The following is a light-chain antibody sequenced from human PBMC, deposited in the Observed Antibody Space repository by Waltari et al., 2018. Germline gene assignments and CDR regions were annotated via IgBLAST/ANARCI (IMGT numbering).Light chain of an antibody. Sequence: KPGRPLLLVIYQVTKRPSGIPGRFSGSNSGNTATLTITGTQALDEADYYCQAWDSNTAHYVFGTGTKVTVL. J-gene: IGLJ1*01. CDR3: QAWDSNTAHYV. CDR2: QVT. V-gene: IGLV3-1*01.